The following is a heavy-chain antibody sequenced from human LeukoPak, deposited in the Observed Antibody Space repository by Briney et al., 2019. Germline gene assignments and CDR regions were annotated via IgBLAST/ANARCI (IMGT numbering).Heavy chain of an antibody. CDR1: GYTFTGYY. V-gene: IGHV1-2*02. CDR2: INPNSGGT. Sequence: ASVKVSCKATGYTFTGYYMLWVREAPGQGLEWMGWINPNSGGTNYAQKFQGRVTMTRDTSISTAYMELSRLRSDDTAVYYCASLNYRYCSSTSCYRGYWGQGTLVTVSS. CDR3: ASLNYRYCSSTSCYRGY. J-gene: IGHJ4*02. D-gene: IGHD2-2*02.